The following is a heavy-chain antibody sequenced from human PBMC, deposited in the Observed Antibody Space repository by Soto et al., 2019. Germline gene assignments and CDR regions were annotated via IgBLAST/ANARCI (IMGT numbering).Heavy chain of an antibody. Sequence: QVQLQQWGAGLLKPSETLSLTCAVYGGSFSGYYWSWIRQPPGRGRGWMGEINHSGSTNYNPSLKSRVSISVDTSKNHFSLKLSSVTAADTAVYYCARNYGSGSYRTIDYWGQGTLVTVSS. CDR2: INHSGST. CDR1: GGSFSGYY. J-gene: IGHJ4*02. D-gene: IGHD3-10*01. V-gene: IGHV4-34*01. CDR3: ARNYGSGSYRTIDY.